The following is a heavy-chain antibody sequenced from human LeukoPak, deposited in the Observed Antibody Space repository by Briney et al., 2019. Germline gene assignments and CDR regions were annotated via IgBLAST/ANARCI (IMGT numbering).Heavy chain of an antibody. J-gene: IGHJ4*02. CDR1: GFTFSSYG. CDR3: ARLSGVAATQRFDY. Sequence: PGRSLRLSRAASGFTFSSYGMHWVRQAPGKGLEWVAVISYDGSNKYYADSVKGRFTISRDNSNNTLHLQMNSLRSEDTAIYYCARLSGVAATQRFDYWGQGTLVTVSS. V-gene: IGHV3-30*03. D-gene: IGHD2-15*01. CDR2: ISYDGSNK.